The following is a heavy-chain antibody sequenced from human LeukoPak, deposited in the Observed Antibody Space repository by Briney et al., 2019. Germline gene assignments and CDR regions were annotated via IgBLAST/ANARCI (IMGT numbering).Heavy chain of an antibody. Sequence: ASVKVSCKASGYTFTSYGISWVRQAPGQGLEWMGWISAYNSNTNYAQKLQGRVTTTTDTSTSTAYMELRSLRSDDTAVYYCARDSYPWIQLWLPGDYWGQGTLVTVSS. J-gene: IGHJ4*02. D-gene: IGHD5-18*01. CDR2: ISAYNSNT. CDR3: ARDSYPWIQLWLPGDY. CDR1: GYTFTSYG. V-gene: IGHV1-18*01.